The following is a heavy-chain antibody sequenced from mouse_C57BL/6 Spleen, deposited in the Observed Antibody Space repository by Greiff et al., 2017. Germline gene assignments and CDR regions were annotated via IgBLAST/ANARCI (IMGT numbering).Heavy chain of an antibody. CDR3: AREGDYGNYFDV. D-gene: IGHD2-1*01. V-gene: IGHV5-4*01. Sequence: DVQLVESGGGLVKPGGSLKLSCAASGFTFSSYAMSWVRQTPEKRLEWVATISDGGSYTYYPDNVKGRFTISRDNAKNNLYLQMSHLKSEDTAMYYCAREGDYGNYFDVWGTGTTVTVSS. J-gene: IGHJ1*03. CDR1: GFTFSSYA. CDR2: ISDGGSYT.